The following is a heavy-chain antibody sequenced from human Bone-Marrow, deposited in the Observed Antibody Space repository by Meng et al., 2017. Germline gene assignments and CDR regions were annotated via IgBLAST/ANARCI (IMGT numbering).Heavy chain of an antibody. CDR1: GGTFSSYA. Sequence: SVKVSCKASGGTFSSYAISWVRQAPGQGLEWMGGIIPIFGTANYAQKFQGRVTITADESMSTAYMELSSLRSEDTAVYYCARAPMVRGAHDAFDIWGQGTMVTVSS. J-gene: IGHJ3*02. CDR2: IIPIFGTA. D-gene: IGHD3-10*01. V-gene: IGHV1-69*13. CDR3: ARAPMVRGAHDAFDI.